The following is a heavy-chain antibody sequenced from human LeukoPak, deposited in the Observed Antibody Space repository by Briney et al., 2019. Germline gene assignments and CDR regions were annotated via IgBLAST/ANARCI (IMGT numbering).Heavy chain of an antibody. V-gene: IGHV1-69*06. D-gene: IGHD6-25*01. CDR3: ARTRRPLPPYYYYYGMDV. CDR2: IIPIFGTA. CDR1: GGTYSSYA. Sequence: ASVKVSCKASGGTYSSYAISWVRQAPGQGPEWMGGIIPIFGTANYAQKFQGRVTITADKSTSTAYMGLSSLRSEDTAVYYCARTRRPLPPYYYYYGMDVWGKGTTVTVSS. J-gene: IGHJ6*04.